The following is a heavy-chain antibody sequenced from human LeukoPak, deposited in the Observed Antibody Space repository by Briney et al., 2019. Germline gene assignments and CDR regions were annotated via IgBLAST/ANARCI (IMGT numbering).Heavy chain of an antibody. J-gene: IGHJ4*02. Sequence: GGSLRLSCAASGFTFSSYAMIWVRQAPGKGLEWVSAISGSGGSTYYADSVKGRFTISRDNSKNTLYLQMNSLRAEDTAVYYCAKADYGDYEGICFDYWGQGTLVTVS. CDR3: AKADYGDYEGICFDY. CDR1: GFTFSSYA. D-gene: IGHD4-17*01. V-gene: IGHV3-23*01. CDR2: ISGSGGST.